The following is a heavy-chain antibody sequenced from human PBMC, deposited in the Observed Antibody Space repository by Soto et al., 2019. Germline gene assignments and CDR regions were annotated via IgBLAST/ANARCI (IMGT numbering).Heavy chain of an antibody. CDR3: ARGGRYASPDYYYYYGMYV. CDR1: GYTFTSYY. Sequence: GASVKVSCKASGYTFTSYYMHWVRQAPGQGLEWMGIINPSGGSTSYAQKFQGRATMTRDTSTSTVYMELSSLRSEDTAVYYCARGGRYASPDYYYYYGMYVWGQGTTFTVSS. D-gene: IGHD3-16*01. CDR2: INPSGGST. V-gene: IGHV1-46*01. J-gene: IGHJ6*02.